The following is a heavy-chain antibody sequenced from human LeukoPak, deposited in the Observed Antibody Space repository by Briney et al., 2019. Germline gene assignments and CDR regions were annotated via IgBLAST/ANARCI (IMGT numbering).Heavy chain of an antibody. Sequence: PSETLSLTCTVSGGSISSGGYYWSWIRQHPGKGLEWIGYIYYSGSTYYNPSLKSRVTISVDTSKNQFSLRLSSVTAADTAAYYCAREFGGYDSFFDYWGQGTLVTVSS. CDR1: GGSISSGGYY. V-gene: IGHV4-31*03. D-gene: IGHD5-12*01. CDR3: AREFGGYDSFFDY. J-gene: IGHJ4*02. CDR2: IYYSGST.